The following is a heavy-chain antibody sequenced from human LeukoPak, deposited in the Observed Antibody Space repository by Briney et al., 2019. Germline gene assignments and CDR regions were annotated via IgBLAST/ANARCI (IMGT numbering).Heavy chain of an antibody. V-gene: IGHV4-59*01. CDR1: GGSISSYY. CDR3: ARTMIVVVGAFDI. Sequence: SETLSLTCTVSGGSISSYYWSWIRQPPGKGLEWIGCIYYSGSTNYNPSLKSRVTISVDTSKNQFSLKLSSVTAADTAVYYCARTMIVVVGAFDIWGQGTMVTVSS. CDR2: IYYSGST. J-gene: IGHJ3*02. D-gene: IGHD3-22*01.